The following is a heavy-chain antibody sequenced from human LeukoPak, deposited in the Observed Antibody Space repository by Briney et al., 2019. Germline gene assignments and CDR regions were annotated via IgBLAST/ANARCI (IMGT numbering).Heavy chain of an antibody. CDR1: GFTFSSYS. CDR3: ARARRYRSSWYHDY. Sequence: GGSLRLSCAASGFTFSSYSMNWVRQAPGKGLEWVSYISSSSSTIYYADSVKGRFTISRDNAKNSLYLQMNSLRDEDTAVYYCARARRYRSSWYHDYWGQGSLVTVSS. D-gene: IGHD6-13*01. J-gene: IGHJ4*02. V-gene: IGHV3-48*02. CDR2: ISSSSSTI.